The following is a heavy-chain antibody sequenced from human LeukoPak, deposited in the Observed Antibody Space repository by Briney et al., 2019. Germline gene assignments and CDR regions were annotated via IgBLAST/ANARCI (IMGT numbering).Heavy chain of an antibody. CDR3: ARTDRNYYMDV. CDR1: GFTFSDYY. CDR2: ISSTGSTT. V-gene: IGHV3-11*04. J-gene: IGHJ6*03. Sequence: GGSLRLSCAASGFTFSDYYMTWIRQAPGEGLEWVSYISSTGSTTYYADSVEARFTISRDNARKSLYLQMNSLRADDTAVYYCARTDRNYYMDVWGKGTTVTVSS.